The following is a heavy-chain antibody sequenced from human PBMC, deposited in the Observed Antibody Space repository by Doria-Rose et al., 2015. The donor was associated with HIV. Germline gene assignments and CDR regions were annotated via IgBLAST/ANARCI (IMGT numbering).Heavy chain of an antibody. CDR3: ARIKSSRWYHKYYFDS. J-gene: IGHJ4*02. CDR2: IFSDDER. Sequence: QVQLVQSGPVLVKPTETLTLTCTVSGVSLSSPGMGVSWIRQPPGKALEWLANIFSDDERSYKTSLKSRLTIPRGTSKSQVVLTMTDMDPVDTATYYCARIKSSRWYHKYYFDSWGQGTLVIVSA. V-gene: IGHV2-26*01. D-gene: IGHD6-13*01. CDR1: GVSLSSPGMG.